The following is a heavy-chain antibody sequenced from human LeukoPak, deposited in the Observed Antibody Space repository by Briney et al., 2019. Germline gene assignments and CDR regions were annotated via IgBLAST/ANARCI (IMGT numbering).Heavy chain of an antibody. D-gene: IGHD2-2*01. V-gene: IGHV3-23*01. CDR1: GFSFSTYV. Sequence: GGSLRLSCAASGFSFSTYVMSWVRQAPGKGLEWVSAISGGGGSTYYADSVKGRFTISRDNSKNTLFLQMNGLRAEDTAVYYCVKERYCSSTSCYGFDYWGQGTLVTVSS. CDR2: ISGGGGST. CDR3: VKERYCSSTSCYGFDY. J-gene: IGHJ4*02.